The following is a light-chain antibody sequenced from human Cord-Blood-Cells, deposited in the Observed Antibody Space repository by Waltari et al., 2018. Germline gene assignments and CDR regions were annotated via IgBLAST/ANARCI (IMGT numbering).Light chain of an antibody. CDR1: KLGDKY. J-gene: IGLJ2*01. CDR2: QDS. V-gene: IGLV3-1*01. Sequence: SYELTQPPSVSVSPGQTASITCSGDKLGDKYACWYQQKPGQSPVLVIYQDSKRPSGLPEGFSGSTSGNPATLTISGTQAVVAPDYYCQEWDGSTVVFGGGTKLTVL. CDR3: QEWDGSTVV.